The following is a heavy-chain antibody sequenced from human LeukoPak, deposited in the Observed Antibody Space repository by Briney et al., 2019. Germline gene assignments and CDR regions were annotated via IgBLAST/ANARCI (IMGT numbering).Heavy chain of an antibody. Sequence: GGSLRLSCAASGFTFSSYAMHWVRQAPGKGLEWVAVISYDGSNKYYADSVKGRFTISRDNSKNTLYLQMNSLRAEDTAVYYCARAAVEYSSSSGPSPPDYWGQGTLVTVSS. J-gene: IGHJ4*02. CDR3: ARAAVEYSSSSGPSPPDY. V-gene: IGHV3-30*01. CDR2: ISYDGSNK. CDR1: GFTFSSYA. D-gene: IGHD6-6*01.